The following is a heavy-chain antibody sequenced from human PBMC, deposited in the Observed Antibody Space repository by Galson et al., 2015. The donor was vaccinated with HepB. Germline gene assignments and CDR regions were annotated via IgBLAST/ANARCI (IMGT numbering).Heavy chain of an antibody. CDR3: ARSGGLMTTVDYYYYYMDV. CDR1: GYSFTSYW. CDR2: IYPGDSDT. V-gene: IGHV5-51*03. D-gene: IGHD4-17*01. J-gene: IGHJ6*03. Sequence: QSGAEVKKPGESLKISCKGSGYSFTSYWIGWVRQMPGKGLEWMGIIYPGDSDTRYSPSFQGQVTISADKSISTAYLQWSSLKASDTAMYYCARSGGLMTTVDYYYYYMDVWGKGTTVTVSS.